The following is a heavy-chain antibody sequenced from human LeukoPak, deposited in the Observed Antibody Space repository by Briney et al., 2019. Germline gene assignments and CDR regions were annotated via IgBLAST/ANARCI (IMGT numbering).Heavy chain of an antibody. J-gene: IGHJ4*02. CDR1: GFTVSSNY. Sequence: PGGSLRLSCAASGFTVSSNYMSWVRQAPGKGLEWVSVIYSGGSTFYADSVKGRFSISRDNSKNTLYLQMSSLRAEDTALYYCAKQGSTVLTVNFDYWGQGTLVTVSS. CDR3: AKQGSTVLTVNFDY. D-gene: IGHD4-23*01. CDR2: IYSGGST. V-gene: IGHV3-53*01.